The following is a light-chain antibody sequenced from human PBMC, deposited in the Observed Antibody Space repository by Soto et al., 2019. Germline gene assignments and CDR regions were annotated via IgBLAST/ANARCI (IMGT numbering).Light chain of an antibody. CDR3: QQSFSSPPWT. CDR1: QHIKTY. V-gene: IGKV1-39*01. J-gene: IGKJ1*01. Sequence: DIQMTQSPSSLSASVGDSVTITCRASQHIKTYLNWYQQKPGKAPNLLIYASSSLHSGVPSRFSGSGSGTDFTLTISSLQPEDFATYYCQQSFSSPPWTFGQGTKVEIK. CDR2: ASS.